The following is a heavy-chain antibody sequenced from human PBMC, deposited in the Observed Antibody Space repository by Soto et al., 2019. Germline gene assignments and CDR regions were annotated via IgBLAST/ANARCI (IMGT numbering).Heavy chain of an antibody. V-gene: IGHV1-69*02. CDR1: GGTFSSYT. D-gene: IGHD3-10*01. CDR3: ASTVVRGVTDY. Sequence: QVQLVQSGAEVKKPGSSVKVSCKASGGTFSSYTISWVRQAPGQGLEWMGRIIPILGIANYAQKFQGRVTITADKSTSTAYMELSSLRSEDTAVYYCASTVVRGVTDYWGQGTLVTVSS. CDR2: IIPILGIA. J-gene: IGHJ4*02.